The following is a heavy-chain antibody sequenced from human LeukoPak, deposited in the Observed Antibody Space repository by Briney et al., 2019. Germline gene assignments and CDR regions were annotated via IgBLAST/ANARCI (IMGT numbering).Heavy chain of an antibody. CDR2: IIPIFGTA. J-gene: IGHJ4*02. CDR3: ATVEWDTPHAYFDY. D-gene: IGHD3-3*01. CDR1: GGTFSSYA. Sequence: GSSVKVSCKASGGTFSSYAISWVRHAPGQGLEWMGGIIPIFGTANYAQKFQGRVTITTDGSTSTAYMELSSLRSEDTAVYYCATVEWDTPHAYFDYWGQGTLVTVSS. V-gene: IGHV1-69*05.